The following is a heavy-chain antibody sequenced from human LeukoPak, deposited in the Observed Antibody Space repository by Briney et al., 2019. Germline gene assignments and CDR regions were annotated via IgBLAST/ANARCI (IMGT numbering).Heavy chain of an antibody. CDR1: GFTFDDYA. J-gene: IGHJ4*02. Sequence: PGGSLRLSCAASGFTFDDYAMHWVRQAPGKGLEWVSGISWNSGSIGYADSVKGRFTISRDNAKNSLYLQMNSLRAEDTALYYCAKDVLASGWYYFDYWGQGTLVTVSS. CDR3: AKDVLASGWYYFDY. V-gene: IGHV3-9*01. CDR2: ISWNSGSI. D-gene: IGHD6-19*01.